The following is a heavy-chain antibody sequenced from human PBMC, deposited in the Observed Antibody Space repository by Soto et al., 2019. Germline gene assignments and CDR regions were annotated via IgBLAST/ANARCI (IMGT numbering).Heavy chain of an antibody. V-gene: IGHV3-21*01. D-gene: IGHD2-2*01. CDR1: GFTFSSYS. Sequence: PGGSLRLSCAASGFTFSSYSMNWVRQAPGKGLEWVSSISSSSSYIYYADSVKGRFTISRDNAKNSLYLQMNSLRAEDTAVYYCARDGQDIVVVPAAIPFEYYMDVWGKGTTVTVSS. CDR2: ISSSSSYI. CDR3: ARDGQDIVVVPAAIPFEYYMDV. J-gene: IGHJ6*03.